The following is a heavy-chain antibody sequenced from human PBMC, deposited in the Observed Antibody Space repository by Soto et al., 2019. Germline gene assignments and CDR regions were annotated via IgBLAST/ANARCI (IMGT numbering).Heavy chain of an antibody. CDR1: GFTFRTYN. CDR2: ISSTSSFI. J-gene: IGHJ4*02. CDR3: LTKTRGGPFDY. D-gene: IGHD3-10*01. Sequence: GGSLRLSCAASGFTFRTYNMHWVRHAPGKGLEWVSSISSTSSFIYYADSLKGRFTISRDNAKNSLYLQMNSLRAEDTAVYYCLTKTRGGPFDYWRQGSLVTVSS. V-gene: IGHV3-21*04.